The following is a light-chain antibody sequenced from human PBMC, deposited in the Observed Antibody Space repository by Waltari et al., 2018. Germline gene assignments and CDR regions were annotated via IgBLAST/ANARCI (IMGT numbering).Light chain of an antibody. CDR3: QQSDNWPPLFT. CDR2: GAS. V-gene: IGKV3-15*01. Sequence: ETVITQSPATLSVSRGERVTFSCRARQSVGNKLAWYQQKPGQAPRLLIYGASTRATGIPARFSGSGSGTEFTLTISSLQSEDFAVYYCQQSDNWPPLFTFGPGTKVDIK. CDR1: QSVGNK. J-gene: IGKJ3*01.